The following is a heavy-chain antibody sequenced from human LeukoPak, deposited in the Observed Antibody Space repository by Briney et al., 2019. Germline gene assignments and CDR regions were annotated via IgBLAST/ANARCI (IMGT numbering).Heavy chain of an antibody. CDR3: AAAPYYYDSSGYLLPLDY. CDR2: ISGSGGST. D-gene: IGHD3-22*01. V-gene: IGHV3-23*01. CDR1: GFTFSSYA. Sequence: GGSLRLSCAASGFTFSSYAMCWVRQAPGKGLEWVSAISGSGGSTYYADSVKGRFTISRDNSKNTLYLQMNSLRAEDTAVYYCAAAPYYYDSSGYLLPLDYWGQGTLVTVSS. J-gene: IGHJ4*02.